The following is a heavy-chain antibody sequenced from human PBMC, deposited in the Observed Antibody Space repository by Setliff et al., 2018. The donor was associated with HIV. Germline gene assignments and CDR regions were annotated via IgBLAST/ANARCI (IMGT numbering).Heavy chain of an antibody. CDR1: GGSISSHY. J-gene: IGHJ6*02. Sequence: KTSETLSLTCTVSGGSISSHYWSWIRQPPGKGLEWIGSIYYSGSTNYNPSLKSRVTISVDTSRNQFSLKLSSVTAADTAVYYCARYGLISNYYYYGMDVWGQGTTVTVSS. D-gene: IGHD3-10*01. CDR2: IYYSGST. V-gene: IGHV4-59*11. CDR3: ARYGLISNYYYYGMDV.